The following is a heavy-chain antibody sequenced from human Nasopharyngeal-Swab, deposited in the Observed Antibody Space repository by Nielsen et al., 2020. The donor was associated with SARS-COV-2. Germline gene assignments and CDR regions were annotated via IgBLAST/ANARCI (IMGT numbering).Heavy chain of an antibody. CDR1: GFTFSRYA. CDR3: ARDDEDSGYDFDY. Sequence: GESLKISCAASGFTFSRYAMNWVRQAPGKGLEWISYISGNSRAIVYADSVKGRFTISRDNAENSVYLQMKSLRDEDTAMYYCARDDEDSGYDFDYWGQGTLVTVSS. D-gene: IGHD5-12*01. V-gene: IGHV3-48*02. J-gene: IGHJ4*02. CDR2: ISGNSRAI.